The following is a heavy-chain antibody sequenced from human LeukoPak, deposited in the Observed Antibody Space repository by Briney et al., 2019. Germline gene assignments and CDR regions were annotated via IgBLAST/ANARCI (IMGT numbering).Heavy chain of an antibody. V-gene: IGHV3-23*01. CDR2: ISVSGGST. CDR3: AREVGNYYGDPVVY. D-gene: IGHD4-17*01. CDR1: GFTFSSYA. Sequence: GGSLRLSCAASGFTFSSYAMSWIRQAPGKGLEWASAISVSGGSTYYADSVKGRFTISRDNSRNTLYLQMNSLRAEDTAVYYCAREVGNYYGDPVVYWGQGTLVTVSS. J-gene: IGHJ4*02.